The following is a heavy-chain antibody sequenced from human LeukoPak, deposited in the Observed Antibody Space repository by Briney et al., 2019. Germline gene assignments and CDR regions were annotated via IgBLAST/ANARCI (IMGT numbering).Heavy chain of an antibody. V-gene: IGHV1-24*01. J-gene: IGHJ3*02. CDR1: GYTLTELS. Sequence: GASVKVSCKVSGYTLTELSMHWVRQAPGKGLEWMGGFDPEDGETIYAQKFQGRVTMTEDTSTDTAYMELSSLRSEDTAVYYCATLRSYWYSSSWYVAFDNWGQGTMVTVSS. D-gene: IGHD6-13*01. CDR3: ATLRSYWYSSSWYVAFDN. CDR2: FDPEDGET.